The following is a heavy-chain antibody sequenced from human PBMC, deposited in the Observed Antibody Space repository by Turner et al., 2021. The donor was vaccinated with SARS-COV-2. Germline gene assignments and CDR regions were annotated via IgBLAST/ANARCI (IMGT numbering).Heavy chain of an antibody. V-gene: IGHV1-69*14. Sequence: QVPLVQSGAEGMEPGFSVKVSCRASGDPFSSPAICWVRQAPGQGLDGMAKFIPNYCTATCAERFRGRLTLTANMSTTTAYIDLNTQTSDDTAVYYCARVPDFYGDYGGDNWFYPWGQGTQVTVSS. J-gene: IGHJ5*02. CDR1: GDPFSSPA. D-gene: IGHD4-17*01. CDR2: FIPNYCTA. CDR3: ARVPDFYGDYGGDNWFYP.